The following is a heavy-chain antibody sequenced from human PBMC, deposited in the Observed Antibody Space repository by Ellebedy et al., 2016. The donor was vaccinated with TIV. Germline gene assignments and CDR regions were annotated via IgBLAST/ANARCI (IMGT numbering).Heavy chain of an antibody. Sequence: GESLKISCAASGFTFSSYAMHWVRQAPGKGLEWVAVISYDGSNKYYADSVKGRFTISRDNSKNTLYLQMNSLRAEDTAVYYCARVVLRYFDWFQPRAYYFDYWGQGTLVTVSS. J-gene: IGHJ4*02. CDR2: ISYDGSNK. V-gene: IGHV3-30-3*01. D-gene: IGHD3-9*01. CDR3: ARVVLRYFDWFQPRAYYFDY. CDR1: GFTFSSYA.